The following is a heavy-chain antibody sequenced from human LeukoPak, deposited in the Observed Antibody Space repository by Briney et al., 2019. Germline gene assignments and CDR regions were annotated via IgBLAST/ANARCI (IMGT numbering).Heavy chain of an antibody. CDR3: ARGRRDRGLVAAAGTAYYYYYYMDV. Sequence: GASVKVSCKASEYTFTSYDINWVRQATGQGLEWMGWMNPNSGNTGYAQKFQGRVTMTRNTSISTAYMELSSLRSEDTAVYYCARGRRDRGLVAAAGTAYYYYYYMDVWGKGTTVTVSS. J-gene: IGHJ6*03. CDR1: EYTFTSYD. D-gene: IGHD6-13*01. CDR2: MNPNSGNT. V-gene: IGHV1-8*01.